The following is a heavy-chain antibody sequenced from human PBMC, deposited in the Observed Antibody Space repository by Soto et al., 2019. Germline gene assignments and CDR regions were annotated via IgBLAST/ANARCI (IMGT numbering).Heavy chain of an antibody. CDR2: ISGSGGST. CDR1: GFTFSSYA. D-gene: IGHD3-22*01. J-gene: IGHJ6*02. Sequence: LRLSCAASGFTFSSYAMSWVRQAPGKGLEWVSAISGSGGSTYYADSVKGRFTISRDNSKNTLYLQMNSLRAEDTAVYYCAKDGGDSSGYFPQYYYYGMAVWGQGTKVTFSS. V-gene: IGHV3-23*01. CDR3: AKDGGDSSGYFPQYYYYGMAV.